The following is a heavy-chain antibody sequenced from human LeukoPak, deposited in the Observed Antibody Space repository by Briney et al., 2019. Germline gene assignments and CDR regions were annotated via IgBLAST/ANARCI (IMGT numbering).Heavy chain of an antibody. J-gene: IGHJ6*04. Sequence: SGGSLRLSCAASGFTFDDYGMSWVRQAPGKGLEWVSGINWNGGSTGYADSVKGRFIISRDNAKNSLYLQMNSLRAEDTAVYYCAELGITMIGGVWGKGTTVTISS. D-gene: IGHD3-10*02. V-gene: IGHV3-20*04. CDR2: INWNGGST. CDR3: AELGITMIGGV. CDR1: GFTFDDYG.